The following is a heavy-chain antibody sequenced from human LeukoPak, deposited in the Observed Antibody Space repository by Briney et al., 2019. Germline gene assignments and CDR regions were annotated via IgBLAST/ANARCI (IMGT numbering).Heavy chain of an antibody. D-gene: IGHD2-15*01. J-gene: IGHJ5*02. CDR3: ATTEGGYCSGGSCPTKNWFDP. CDR2: FDPEDGET. V-gene: IGHV1-24*01. CDR1: GYTLTELS. Sequence: ASVKVSCKVSGYTLTELSMHWVRQAPGEGLEWMGGFDPEDGETIYAQKFQGGVTMTEDTSTDTAYMELSSLRSEDTAVYYCATTEGGYCSGGSCPTKNWFDPWGQGTLVTVSS.